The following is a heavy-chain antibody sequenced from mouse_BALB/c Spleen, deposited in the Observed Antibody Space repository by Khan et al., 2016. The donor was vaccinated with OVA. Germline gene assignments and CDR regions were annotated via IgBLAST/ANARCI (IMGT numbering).Heavy chain of an antibody. Sequence: VQLKQSGPDLVKPSQSLSLTCTVTGYSITSEYAWNWIRQFPGNKLEWMGYINYSGNTRSNPSLKSRTSITRDTSKNQFFLQLNSVTTEDTATYYCARKDYYDYDPFPYWGQGTLVTVSA. J-gene: IGHJ3*01. V-gene: IGHV3-2*02. CDR3: ARKDYYDYDPFPY. CDR1: GYSITSEYA. CDR2: INYSGNT. D-gene: IGHD2-4*01.